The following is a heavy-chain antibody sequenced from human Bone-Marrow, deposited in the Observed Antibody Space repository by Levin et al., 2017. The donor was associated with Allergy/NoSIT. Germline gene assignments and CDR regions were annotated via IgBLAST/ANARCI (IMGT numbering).Heavy chain of an antibody. CDR1: GGSISSYY. CDR2: IYYSGST. CDR3: ARSPGIKKNYFDY. J-gene: IGHJ4*02. D-gene: IGHD1-14*01. V-gene: IGHV4-59*08. Sequence: RPSETLSLTCTVSGGSISSYYWSWIRQPPGKGLEWIGYIYYSGSTNYNPSLKSRVTISVDTSKNQFSLKLSSVTAADTAVYYCARSPGIKKNYFDYWGQGTLVTVSS.